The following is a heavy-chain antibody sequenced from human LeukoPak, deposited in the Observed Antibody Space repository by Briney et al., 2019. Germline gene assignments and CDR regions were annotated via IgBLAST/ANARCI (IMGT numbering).Heavy chain of an antibody. V-gene: IGHV4-39*07. J-gene: IGHJ4*02. CDR2: VYYTGST. D-gene: IGHD3-10*01. CDR3: ARGVPFDY. CDR1: GGSISSSGYY. Sequence: SETLSLTCTVSGGSISSSGYYWGWIRQPPGKGLEWVGSVYYTGSTFYNPSLKSRVTISVDRSKNQFSLKLSSVTAADTAVYYCARGVPFDYWGQGTLVTVSS.